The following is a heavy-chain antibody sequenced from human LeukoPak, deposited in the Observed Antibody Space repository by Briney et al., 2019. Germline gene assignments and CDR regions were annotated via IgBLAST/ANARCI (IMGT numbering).Heavy chain of an antibody. V-gene: IGHV1-69*13. CDR3: ARGQLLAAAGPPPFDS. J-gene: IGHJ4*02. CDR1: GGTFSSYA. CDR2: IIPIFDTT. Sequence: SVKVSCKASGGTFSSYAISWVRQAPGQGLEWMGGIIPIFDTTTYAQTFQGRVTITADESTSTAYMELSSLRSEDTAVYYCARGQLLAAAGPPPFDSWGQGTLVTVSS. D-gene: IGHD6-13*01.